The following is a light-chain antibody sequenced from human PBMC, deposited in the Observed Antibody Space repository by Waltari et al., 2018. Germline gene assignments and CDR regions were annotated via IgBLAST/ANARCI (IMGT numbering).Light chain of an antibody. CDR3: SSYTSSSTVV. Sequence: QSALTQPASVSGSPGQSIPISCTGTSRDVGRYNYVSWYQQHPGKAPNLMIYEVSNRPSGVSNRFSGSKSGNTASLTISGLQAEDEADYYCSSYTSSSTVVFGGGTKLTVL. CDR2: EVS. J-gene: IGLJ2*01. V-gene: IGLV2-14*01. CDR1: SRDVGRYNY.